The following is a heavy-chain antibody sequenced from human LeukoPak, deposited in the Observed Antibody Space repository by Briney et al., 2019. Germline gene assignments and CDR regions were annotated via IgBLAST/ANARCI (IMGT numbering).Heavy chain of an antibody. V-gene: IGHV3-30*02. CDR3: AKNRRCSSTSCYEFYFDY. CDR1: GFTFSSDG. Sequence: PGGSLRLSCAASGFTFSSDGMHWVRQAPGKGLEWVAFIRYDGSNKYYADSVQGRFTISRDNSKNTLYLQMNSLRAEDTAVYYCAKNRRCSSTSCYEFYFDYWGQGTLVTVSS. D-gene: IGHD2-2*01. J-gene: IGHJ4*02. CDR2: IRYDGSNK.